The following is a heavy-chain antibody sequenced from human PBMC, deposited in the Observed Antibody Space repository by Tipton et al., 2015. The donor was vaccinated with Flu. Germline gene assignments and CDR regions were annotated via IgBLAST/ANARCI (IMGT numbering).Heavy chain of an antibody. D-gene: IGHD4-23*01. J-gene: IGHJ4*02. Sequence: TLSLTCTVSGGSISSGGYYWSWIRQHPGKGLEWIGYIYYSGSTYYNPSLKSRVTISVDTSKNQFSLKLSSVTAADTAVYYCARSAVGVFDYWGQGTLVTVSS. CDR2: IYYSGST. V-gene: IGHV4-31*03. CDR3: ARSAVGVFDY. CDR1: GGSISSGGYY.